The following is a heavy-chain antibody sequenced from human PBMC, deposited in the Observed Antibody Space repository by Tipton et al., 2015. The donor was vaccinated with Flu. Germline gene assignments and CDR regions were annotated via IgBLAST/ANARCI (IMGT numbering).Heavy chain of an antibody. CDR2: IEPGGSET. Sequence: SLRLSCAASRFTFSTYWMGWVRQAPGKGLVWVANIEPGGSETYYVDSVKGRFTISRDNAKNSLSLQMNTLTAEDTAVYYCSRWGVEAVLGHWGQGTLVTVSS. V-gene: IGHV3-7*01. CDR1: RFTFSTYW. CDR3: SRWGVEAVLGH. D-gene: IGHD3-16*01. J-gene: IGHJ1*01.